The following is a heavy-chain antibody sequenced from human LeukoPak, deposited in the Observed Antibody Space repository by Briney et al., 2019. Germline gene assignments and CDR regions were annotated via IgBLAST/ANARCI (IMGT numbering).Heavy chain of an antibody. J-gene: IGHJ4*02. CDR2: IIPIFGTA. CDR3: AREYCSSTSCYTWGRPYFDY. CDR1: GGTFSSYA. Sequence: ASVKVSCKASGGTFSSYAISWVRQAPGQGLEWMGGIIPIFGTANYAQKFQGRVTITADESTSTAYMELSSLRSEDTAVYYCAREYCSSTSCYTWGRPYFDYWGQGTLVTVSS. D-gene: IGHD2-2*02. V-gene: IGHV1-69*13.